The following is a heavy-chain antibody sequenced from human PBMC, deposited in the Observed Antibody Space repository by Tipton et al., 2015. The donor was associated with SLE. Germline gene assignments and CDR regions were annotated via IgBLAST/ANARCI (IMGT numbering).Heavy chain of an antibody. Sequence: LRLSCTVSGGSISSYYWSWIRQPAGKGLEWIGRIYTSGSTNYNPSLKSRVTMSVDTSKLQFSLNLSSVTAADTAVYYCARLVPPAYQFDFWGQGTLVTVSS. CDR2: IYTSGST. J-gene: IGHJ4*02. D-gene: IGHD2-2*01. CDR3: ARLVPPAYQFDF. V-gene: IGHV4-4*07. CDR1: GGSISSYY.